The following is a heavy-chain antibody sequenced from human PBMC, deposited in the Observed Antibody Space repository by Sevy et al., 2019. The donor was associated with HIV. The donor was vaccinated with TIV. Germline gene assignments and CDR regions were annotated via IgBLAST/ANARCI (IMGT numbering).Heavy chain of an antibody. CDR2: ISSSSSYI. J-gene: IGHJ6*02. V-gene: IGHV3-21*01. CDR3: ARGGDDILTGYYTGLYS. D-gene: IGHD3-9*01. Sequence: GGSLRLSCAASGFTFSSYSMNWVRQAPGKGLEWVSSISSSSSYIYYADSVKGRLTISRDNAKNSLYLQMNGLRAEDTAVYYCARGGDDILTGYYTGLYSWGQGTTVTVSS. CDR1: GFTFSSYS.